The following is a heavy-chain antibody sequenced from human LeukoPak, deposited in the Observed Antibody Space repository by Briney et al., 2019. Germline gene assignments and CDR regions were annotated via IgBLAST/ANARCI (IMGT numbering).Heavy chain of an antibody. Sequence: GESLKIPCKGSGYSFTSYWIGWVRQMPGKGLEWMGFIYPGDSDTRYSPSFQGQVTISDDKSISTAYLQWSSLKASDTAMYYCARARQYQPSGVEDPWGQGTLVTVSS. CDR2: IYPGDSDT. V-gene: IGHV5-51*01. CDR3: ARARQYQPSGVEDP. D-gene: IGHD2-2*01. CDR1: GYSFTSYW. J-gene: IGHJ5*02.